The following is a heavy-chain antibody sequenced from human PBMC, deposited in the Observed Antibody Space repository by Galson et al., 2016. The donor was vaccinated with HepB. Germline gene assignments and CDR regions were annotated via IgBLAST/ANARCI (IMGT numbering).Heavy chain of an antibody. J-gene: IGHJ4*02. Sequence: SLRLSCAASGFAFGSYGMNWVRQAPGKGLEWVSFISSAGGYIYYADSTRGRFTISRDNAKNSLFLRMNSLTVEDTALYYCARFISSSGVFDHWGQGTLVTVSS. V-gene: IGHV3-21*01. D-gene: IGHD3-16*01. CDR3: ARFISSSGVFDH. CDR2: ISSAGGYI. CDR1: GFAFGSYG.